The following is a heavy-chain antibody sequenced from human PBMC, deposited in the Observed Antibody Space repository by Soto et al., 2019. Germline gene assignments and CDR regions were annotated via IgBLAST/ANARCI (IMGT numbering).Heavy chain of an antibody. CDR2: ISSGSDTI. CDR1: GFTFGSYP. V-gene: IGHV3-23*01. CDR3: ARILYSSQRDGVDV. D-gene: IGHD2-8*01. Sequence: EVRLLESGGGLVQPGGSLRLSCAASGFTFGSYPMTWVRQAPGKGLEWVSSISSGSDTIFYADSVKGRFTISRDNSRSTLYLQMNRLRAEDMAIYYCARILYSSQRDGVDVWGQGTTVTVSS. J-gene: IGHJ6*02.